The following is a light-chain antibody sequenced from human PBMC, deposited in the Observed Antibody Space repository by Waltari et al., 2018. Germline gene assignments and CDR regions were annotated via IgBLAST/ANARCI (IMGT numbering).Light chain of an antibody. J-gene: IGKJ4*01. CDR3: QQFDTLPPS. CDR1: QDINNF. V-gene: IGKV1-33*01. Sequence: EIQMTQSPSSLSASVGDRVTITCQASQDINNFLNWYQQKPGRAPSPLIYDASNLETGVPSRFSGSGSGTHFTLTISSLQTEDSATYYCQQFDTLPPSFGGGTKVEI. CDR2: DAS.